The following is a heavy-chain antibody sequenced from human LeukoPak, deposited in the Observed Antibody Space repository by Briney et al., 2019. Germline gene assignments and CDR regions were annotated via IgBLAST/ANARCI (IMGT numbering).Heavy chain of an antibody. CDR3: ARDRTPYSNYGLDAFDI. V-gene: IGHV3-7*01. D-gene: IGHD4-11*01. Sequence: GGSLRLSCAASGFTFSSYWMSWVRQAPGKGLEWVANIKQDGSEKYYVDSVKGRFTISRDNAKNSLYLQMNSLRAEDTAVYYCARDRTPYSNYGLDAFDIWGQGTMVTVSS. CDR1: GFTFSSYW. J-gene: IGHJ3*02. CDR2: IKQDGSEK.